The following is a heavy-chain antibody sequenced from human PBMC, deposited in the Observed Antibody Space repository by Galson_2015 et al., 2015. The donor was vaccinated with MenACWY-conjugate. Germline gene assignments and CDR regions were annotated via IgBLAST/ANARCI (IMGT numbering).Heavy chain of an antibody. J-gene: IGHJ4*02. V-gene: IGHV3-23*01. CDR1: GFTFSSYA. D-gene: IGHD3-10*01. CDR2: ISGSGDST. CDR3: AQDRALYYFGSGSSIFDY. Sequence: SLRLSCAASGFTFSSYAMNWVRQAPGKGLEWVSAISGSGDSTYYADSVKGRFTISRDNSKNTLYLLMISLGAEDTAVYYCAQDRALYYFGSGSSIFDYWGQGTLVTVSS.